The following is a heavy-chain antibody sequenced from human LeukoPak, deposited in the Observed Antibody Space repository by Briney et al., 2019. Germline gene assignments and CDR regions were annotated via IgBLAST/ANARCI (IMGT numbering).Heavy chain of an antibody. CDR1: GGSLSGYY. CDR2: IKHSGST. CDR3: ARGLRRSLVVTAINWFDP. V-gene: IGHV4-34*01. D-gene: IGHD2-21*02. Sequence: SETLSLTCAVYGGSLSGYYWSWIRQPPGKGLEWIGEIKHSGSTNYSPSLKSRVTISVDTSKNQFSLKLSSVTAADTAVYYCARGLRRSLVVTAINWFDPWGQGTLVTVSS. J-gene: IGHJ5*02.